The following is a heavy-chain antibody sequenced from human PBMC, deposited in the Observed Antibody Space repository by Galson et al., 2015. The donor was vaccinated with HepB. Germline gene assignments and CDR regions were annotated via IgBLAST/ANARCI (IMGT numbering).Heavy chain of an antibody. CDR1: GFTFSSYA. Sequence: SLRLSCAASGFTFSSYAMSWVRQAPGKGLEWVSSISGRGGNTYYADSVKGRFTISRDNSKKMVYLQMNSLRAEDTALYCCGKDPVRASYRPYGMDVWGQGTTVTVSS. D-gene: IGHD5-18*01. J-gene: IGHJ6*02. V-gene: IGHV3-23*01. CDR3: GKDPVRASYRPYGMDV. CDR2: ISGRGGNT.